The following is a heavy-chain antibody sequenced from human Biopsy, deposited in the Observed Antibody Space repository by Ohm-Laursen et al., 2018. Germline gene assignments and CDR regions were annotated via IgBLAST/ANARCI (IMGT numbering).Heavy chain of an antibody. CDR1: GGPLPGYE. Sequence: TLSLPCSVSGGPLPGYEWSWIPLPPGKGLEWIGYIYYSGGTKYNPSLASRITFSVDMSKSQFSLKLYSVTAADAAVYYCSRVEAGTYDALDIWGQGTLVAVSA. J-gene: IGHJ3*02. CDR2: IYYSGGT. V-gene: IGHV4-59*01. D-gene: IGHD1-26*01. CDR3: SRVEAGTYDALDI.